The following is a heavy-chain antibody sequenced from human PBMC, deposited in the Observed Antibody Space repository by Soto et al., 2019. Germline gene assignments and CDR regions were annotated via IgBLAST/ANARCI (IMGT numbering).Heavy chain of an antibody. CDR3: ARDPRRGMVGMDV. D-gene: IGHD3-16*01. Sequence: QVQLVESGGGVVQPGRSLRLSCAASGFTFSSYAMHWVRQAPGKGLEWVAVISYDGSNKYYADSVKGRFTISRDNSKNTLYLQMNSLRAEDTAVYYCARDPRRGMVGMDVWGQGTTVTVSS. CDR1: GFTFSSYA. J-gene: IGHJ6*02. V-gene: IGHV3-30-3*01. CDR2: ISYDGSNK.